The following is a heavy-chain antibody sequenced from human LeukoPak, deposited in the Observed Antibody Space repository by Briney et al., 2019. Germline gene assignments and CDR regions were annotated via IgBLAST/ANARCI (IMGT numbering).Heavy chain of an antibody. CDR3: ATGEPTAMVDEYYFDY. Sequence: PGGSLRLSCAASGFTFSDYYMSWIRQAPGKGLEWVSYISSSGSTIYYADSVKGRFTISRDNARNSLYLQMNSLRSEDTAVYYCATGEPTAMVDEYYFDYWGQGTLVTVSS. V-gene: IGHV3-11*01. D-gene: IGHD5-18*01. J-gene: IGHJ4*02. CDR1: GFTFSDYY. CDR2: ISSSGSTI.